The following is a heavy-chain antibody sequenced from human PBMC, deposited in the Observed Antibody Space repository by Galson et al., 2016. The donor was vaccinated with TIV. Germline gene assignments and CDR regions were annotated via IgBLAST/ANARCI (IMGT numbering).Heavy chain of an antibody. CDR3: AAGHWYSGSSSQKRFYFDY. CDR2: IVVGSGDT. Sequence: SVKVSCKASGFMFTSSAMQWVRQARGERLEWIGLIVVGSGDTNHAQKFQERVTFIRDMSTNTVHMELSSLRSEDTAVYYCAAGHWYSGSSSQKRFYFDYWSQGTLVTVSS. J-gene: IGHJ4*02. CDR1: GFMFTSSA. V-gene: IGHV1-58*02. D-gene: IGHD1-26*01.